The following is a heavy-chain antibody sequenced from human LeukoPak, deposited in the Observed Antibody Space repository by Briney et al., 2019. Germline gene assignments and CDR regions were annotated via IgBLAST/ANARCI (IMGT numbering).Heavy chain of an antibody. D-gene: IGHD3-16*01. J-gene: IGHJ6*02. CDR3: ATYSHWVAGDV. Sequence: PGGALRLSCAASGFTFDSYVMSWVRQAPGKGVEWVANMNEDGSEKDYVDSVKGRFTISRDNARKSLYLQMSSLRAEDTAVYYCATYSHWVAGDVWGQGTTVTVSS. CDR2: MNEDGSEK. CDR1: GFTFDSYV. V-gene: IGHV3-7*01.